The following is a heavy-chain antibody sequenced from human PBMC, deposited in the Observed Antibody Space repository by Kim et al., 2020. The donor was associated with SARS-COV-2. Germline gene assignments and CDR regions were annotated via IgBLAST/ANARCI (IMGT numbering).Heavy chain of an antibody. CDR3: AKDLGYYTMGEGGMDV. J-gene: IGHJ6*02. Sequence: GGSLRLSCAASGFTFDDYTMHWVRQAPGKGLEWVSLISWDGGSTYYADSVKGRFTISRDNSKNSLYLQMNSLRTEDTALYYCAKDLGYYTMGEGGMDVWGQGTTVTVSS. D-gene: IGHD3-16*01. V-gene: IGHV3-43*01. CDR1: GFTFDDYT. CDR2: ISWDGGST.